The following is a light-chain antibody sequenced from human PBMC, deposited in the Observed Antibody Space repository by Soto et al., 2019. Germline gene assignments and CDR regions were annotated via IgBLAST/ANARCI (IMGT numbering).Light chain of an antibody. CDR1: SSNIGAGYD. V-gene: IGLV1-40*01. CDR3: LLYYGGAQLV. J-gene: IGLJ2*01. Sequence: QSVLTQPPSVSGAPGQRVTISCTGSSSNIGAGYDVHWYQQLPGTAPKLLIYGNSNRPSGVPDRFSGSKSGTSASLAITGLQAEDEAEYYCLLYYGGAQLVFGGGTKLTVL. CDR2: GNS.